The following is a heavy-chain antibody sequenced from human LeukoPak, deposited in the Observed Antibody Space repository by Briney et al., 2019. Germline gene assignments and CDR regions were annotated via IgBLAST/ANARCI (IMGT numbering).Heavy chain of an antibody. CDR1: GFTFSNYN. V-gene: IGHV3-7*01. J-gene: IGHJ1*01. Sequence: GGSLRLSCAASGFTFSNYNMNWVRQAPGKGLEWVATIKPDGSAQYYVDSVKGRFTISRDNAKNSLFLQINSLRAEDTAVYYCAKDNTGDYSPEYFQHWGQGTLVTVSS. D-gene: IGHD4-17*01. CDR3: AKDNTGDYSPEYFQH. CDR2: IKPDGSAQ.